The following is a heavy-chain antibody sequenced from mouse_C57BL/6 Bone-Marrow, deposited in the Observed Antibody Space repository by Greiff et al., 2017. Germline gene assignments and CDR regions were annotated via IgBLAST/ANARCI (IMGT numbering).Heavy chain of an antibody. CDR3: ARYACWFAY. D-gene: IGHD6-5*01. CDR2: INPNNGGT. V-gene: IGHV1-26*01. CDR1: GYTFTDYY. Sequence: EVQLQQSGPELVKPGASVKISCKASGYTFTDYYMNWVKQSHGKSLEWIGDINPNNGGTSYNQKFKGKATLTVDKSSSTAYMELRSLTSEDSAVYYCARYACWFAYWGQGTLVTVSA. J-gene: IGHJ3*01.